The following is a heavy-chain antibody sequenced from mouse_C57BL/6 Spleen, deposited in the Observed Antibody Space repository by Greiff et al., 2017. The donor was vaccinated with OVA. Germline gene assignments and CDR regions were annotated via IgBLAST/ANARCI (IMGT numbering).Heavy chain of an antibody. CDR2: INPYNGGT. Sequence: VQLQQSGPVLVKPGASVKMSCKASGYTFTDYYMNWVKQSHGKSLEWIGVINPYNGGTSYNQKFKGKATLTVDKSSSTAYMELNSLTSEDSAVYYCARARDYYGLFDYWGQGTTLTVSS. CDR1: GYTFTDYY. J-gene: IGHJ2*01. D-gene: IGHD1-2*01. V-gene: IGHV1-19*01. CDR3: ARARDYYGLFDY.